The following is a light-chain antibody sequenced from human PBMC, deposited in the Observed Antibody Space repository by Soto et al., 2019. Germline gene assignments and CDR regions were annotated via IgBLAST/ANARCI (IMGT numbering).Light chain of an antibody. J-gene: IGLJ1*01. CDR3: SSYTSSGTRV. V-gene: IGLV2-14*03. CDR1: SSDVGGYNY. CDR2: DVS. Sequence: QSVLTQAASVSGSLGQSITISCTGTSSDVGGYNYVSWYQQHPGKAPKLMIYDVSNRPSGVSNRFSGSKSGNTASLTISGLQAEDDADYYCSSYTSSGTRVFGTGTKLTVL.